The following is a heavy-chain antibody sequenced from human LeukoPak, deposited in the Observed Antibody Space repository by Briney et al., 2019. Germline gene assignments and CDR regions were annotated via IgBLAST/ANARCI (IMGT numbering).Heavy chain of an antibody. Sequence: ASVKVSCKASGGTFSSYAISWVRQAPGQGLEWMGWINPNSGGTNYAQKFQGRVTMTRDTSISTAYMELSRLRSDDTAVYYCARSGTAVAAYFDYWGQGTLVTVSS. V-gene: IGHV1-2*02. D-gene: IGHD6-19*01. J-gene: IGHJ4*02. CDR3: ARSGTAVAAYFDY. CDR2: INPNSGGT. CDR1: GGTFSSYA.